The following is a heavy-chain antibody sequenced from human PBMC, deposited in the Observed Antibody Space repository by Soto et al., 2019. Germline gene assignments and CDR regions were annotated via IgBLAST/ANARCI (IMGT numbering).Heavy chain of an antibody. Sequence: SETRSLTCTVSGGSINSSSSYWAWIRQPPGKGPEWIGSVYYTGSSSSNPSLKSRVSVSVDTSKNQFSLKVSGVSAADTAVYYCATSQKGYNWNYFDHWGQGALVTVSS. V-gene: IGHV4-39*01. CDR3: ATSQKGYNWNYFDH. D-gene: IGHD1-20*01. CDR1: GGSINSSSSY. CDR2: VYYTGSS. J-gene: IGHJ4*02.